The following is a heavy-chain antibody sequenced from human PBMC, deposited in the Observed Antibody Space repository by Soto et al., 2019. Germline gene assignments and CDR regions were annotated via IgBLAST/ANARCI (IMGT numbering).Heavy chain of an antibody. Sequence: LRLSCAASGFTFSDYYMSWIRQAPGKGLEWVSSISSSNIYTNYADSVRGRFTISRDNAKNSLYLQMNRLRGEDTAVYYCVRGGRFGELLFDYWGQGTLVTVSS. J-gene: IGHJ4*02. CDR2: ISSSNIYT. CDR1: GFTFSDYY. CDR3: VRGGRFGELLFDY. D-gene: IGHD3-10*01. V-gene: IGHV3-11*06.